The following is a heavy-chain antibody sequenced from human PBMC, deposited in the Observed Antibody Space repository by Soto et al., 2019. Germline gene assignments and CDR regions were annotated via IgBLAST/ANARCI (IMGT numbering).Heavy chain of an antibody. CDR2: IDPRSGGT. V-gene: IGHV1-2*02. J-gene: IGHJ4*02. CDR3: ATDDYGIVPY. Sequence: HVQLVQSGTEVKKPGASVRVSCMVSGYPFTTYYIHWVRQAPGQGLEWMGWIDPRSGGTVYEQKFQGRVTMTSDTSISTVYMDLSGLTSDDTALYYCATDDYGIVPYWGQGSLVTVSS. CDR1: GYPFTTYY. D-gene: IGHD3-10*01.